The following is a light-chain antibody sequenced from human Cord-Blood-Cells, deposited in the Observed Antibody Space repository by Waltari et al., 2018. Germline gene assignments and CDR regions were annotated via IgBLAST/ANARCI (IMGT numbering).Light chain of an antibody. V-gene: IGLV2-23*02. CDR2: EVS. CDR3: CSYAGSSTDV. Sequence: QSALTQPASVSGSPGQSITISCTGTSTDVGSYNLISWYQQHPCKAPKLIIYEVSKRPSGVSNCFSGSKSGNTASLTISWLQAEDEADYYCCSYAGSSTDVFGTGNKVTVL. CDR1: STDVGSYNL. J-gene: IGLJ1*01.